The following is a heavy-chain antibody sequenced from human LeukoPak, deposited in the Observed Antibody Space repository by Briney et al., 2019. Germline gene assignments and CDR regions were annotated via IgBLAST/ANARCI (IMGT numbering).Heavy chain of an antibody. Sequence: SVKVSCTASGGTFSSYAISWVRQAPGQGLEWMGGIIPIFGTANYAQKFQGRVTITADESTSTAYMELSSLRSEDTAVYYCARAEYYYDSSGENWFDPWGQGTLVTVSS. V-gene: IGHV1-69*13. J-gene: IGHJ5*02. CDR3: ARAEYYYDSSGENWFDP. CDR1: GGTFSSYA. D-gene: IGHD3-22*01. CDR2: IIPIFGTA.